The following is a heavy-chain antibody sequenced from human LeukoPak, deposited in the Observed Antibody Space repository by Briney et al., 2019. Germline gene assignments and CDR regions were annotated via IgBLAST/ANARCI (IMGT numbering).Heavy chain of an antibody. V-gene: IGHV3-33*06. CDR2: IWYDGSNK. D-gene: IGHD3-16*01. J-gene: IGHJ4*02. CDR3: AKDGRFRGRGNTHFGY. Sequence: GGSLRLSCAASGFTFSSYGMHWVRQAPGKGLEWVAVIWYDGSNKYYADSVKGRFTISRDNSKNTLYLQMNSLRAEDTAVYYCAKDGRFRGRGNTHFGYWGQGTLVTVSS. CDR1: GFTFSSYG.